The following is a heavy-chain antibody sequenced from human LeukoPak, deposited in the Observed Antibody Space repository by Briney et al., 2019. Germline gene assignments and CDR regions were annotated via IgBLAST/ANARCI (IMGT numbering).Heavy chain of an antibody. CDR1: GYRFTGYY. D-gene: IGHD5-12*01. V-gene: IGHV1-2*02. J-gene: IGHJ4*02. CDR2: INPETGDP. CDR3: ARDPTRGDLSVY. Sequence: ASVKVSCKASGYRFTGYYIHWLRQVPGQGLEWMGWINPETGDPYYGQKFLGRVTMTRDTSISTAYMELSRLTSDDMAVYYCARDPTRGDLSVYWGQGSLVTVSS.